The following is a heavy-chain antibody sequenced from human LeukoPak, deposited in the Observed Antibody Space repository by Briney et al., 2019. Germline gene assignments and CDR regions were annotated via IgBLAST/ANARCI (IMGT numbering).Heavy chain of an antibody. CDR3: ARGGKSELGTCDY. CDR1: GYTFTGYY. V-gene: IGHV1-2*02. Sequence: RASVKVSCKASGYTFTGYYMHWVRQAPGQGLEWMGWIDPNGGVTNYAQRFQGRVTMTRDTSISTAYMELSRLRSDDTAVYYCARGGKSELGTCDYWGQGTLVTVSS. CDR2: IDPNGGVT. J-gene: IGHJ4*02. D-gene: IGHD7-27*01.